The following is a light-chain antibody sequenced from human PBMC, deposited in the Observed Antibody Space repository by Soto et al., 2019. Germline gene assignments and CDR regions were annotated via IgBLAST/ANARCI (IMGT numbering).Light chain of an antibody. V-gene: IGLV1-44*01. CDR1: SSNIGSNT. CDR2: SND. J-gene: IGLJ1*01. CDR3: AAWDDGLNGYV. Sequence: QAVVTQPPSASGTPGQRVTLSCSGSSSNIGSNTVNWYQQVPGTAPKLLIHSNDKGPSGVPDRFSGSKSGTSASLAISGLQSEDEADYYCAAWDDGLNGYVFGAGTKLTVL.